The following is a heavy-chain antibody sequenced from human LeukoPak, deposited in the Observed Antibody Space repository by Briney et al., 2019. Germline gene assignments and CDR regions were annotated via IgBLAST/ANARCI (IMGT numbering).Heavy chain of an antibody. Sequence: SETLSLTCTVSGGSISSYYWSWIRQPPGKGLEWIGSIYYSGSTYYNPSLKSRVTISVDTSKNQFSLKLSSVTAADTAVYYCARQELGPYYYDSSGYYFDYWGQGTLVTVSS. CDR3: ARQELGPYYYDSSGYYFDY. D-gene: IGHD3-22*01. CDR1: GGSISSYY. CDR2: IYYSGST. V-gene: IGHV4-59*05. J-gene: IGHJ4*02.